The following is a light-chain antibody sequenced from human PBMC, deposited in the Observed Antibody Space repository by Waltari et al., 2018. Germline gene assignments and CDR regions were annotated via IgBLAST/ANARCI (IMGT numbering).Light chain of an antibody. J-gene: IGKJ2*01. CDR1: KSFFLSPTNKNS. Sequence: VITQSPDSLAVSRGERAPRTCRSSKSFFLSPTNKNSVAWYQHKPGQPPTWLIYWASIREAGVPDRFTGSGSGTQFTLTISSLQAEDVAVYFCLQYFDVPQTFGQGTKLEI. V-gene: IGKV4-1*01. CDR2: WAS. CDR3: LQYFDVPQT.